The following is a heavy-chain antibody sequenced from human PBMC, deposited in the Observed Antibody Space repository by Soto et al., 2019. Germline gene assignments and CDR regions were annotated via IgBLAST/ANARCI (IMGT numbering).Heavy chain of an antibody. J-gene: IGHJ3*01. CDR3: ERMLFKELITMALVGAIDV. D-gene: IGHD3-10*01. V-gene: IGHV6-1*01. CDR1: RDSVSRNSAA. Sequence: PSQTLSLTCSLSRDSVSRNSAAWNWVRQSPSRGLEWLGRTYYRSKWYNDYAVSGKSRITMNPDTTENQFTLHLNSVAPEDTAGYYWERMLFKELITMALVGAIDVWGQGTLVTVSS. CDR2: TYYRSKWYN.